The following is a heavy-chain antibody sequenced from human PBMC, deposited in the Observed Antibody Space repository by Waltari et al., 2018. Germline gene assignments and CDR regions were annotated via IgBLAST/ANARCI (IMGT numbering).Heavy chain of an antibody. CDR1: VFTLIRRW. J-gene: IGHJ6*02. CDR2: INLDGSRK. CDR3: ARGSFLEWLGGMDV. V-gene: IGHV3-74*03. D-gene: IGHD3-3*02. Sequence: EVQPVESGGGLVQPGGSLRNSGAASVFTLIRRWMQWVRQAPGKGLVWVSRINLDGSRKTYADSVKGRFTISRDNAKNTLSLQMNSLRAEDTAVYYCARGSFLEWLGGMDVWGQGTTVSVS.